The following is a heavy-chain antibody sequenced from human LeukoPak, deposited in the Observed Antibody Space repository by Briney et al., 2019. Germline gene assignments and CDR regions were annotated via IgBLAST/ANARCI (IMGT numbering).Heavy chain of an antibody. J-gene: IGHJ4*02. D-gene: IGHD3-9*01. CDR3: ASRNDILTGYVFDF. CDR2: IYYSGST. CDR1: GGSVSSSIYY. Sequence: SETLSLTCTVSGGSVSSSIYYWGWIRQPPGKGLEWIGSIYYSGSTSDNPSLKSRVTISVYTSKNQFSLKLASVTAADTAVYYWASRNDILTGYVFDFWGQGTLVTVSS. V-gene: IGHV4-39*01.